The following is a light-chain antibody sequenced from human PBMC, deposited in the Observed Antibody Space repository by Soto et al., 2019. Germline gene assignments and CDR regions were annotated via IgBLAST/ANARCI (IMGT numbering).Light chain of an antibody. CDR2: DAS. J-gene: IGKJ1*01. Sequence: DIQMTQSPSTLSVSVGDRVTITCRASQSIGDWLAWYQQKPGKAPKLLISDASTLKSGVPSRFSGSGSGTEFTLTISSLQPDDSATYYCQQHHSYSETFGPGTKVEIK. CDR3: QQHHSYSET. V-gene: IGKV1-5*01. CDR1: QSIGDW.